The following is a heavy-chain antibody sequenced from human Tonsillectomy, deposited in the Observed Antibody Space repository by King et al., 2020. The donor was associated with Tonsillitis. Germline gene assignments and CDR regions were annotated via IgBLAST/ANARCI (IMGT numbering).Heavy chain of an antibody. J-gene: IGHJ4*02. CDR1: GFTFSSYR. D-gene: IGHD3-10*01. CDR2: ITTSRDT. V-gene: IGHV3-21*01. CDR3: ARHFGSGSYQYFFDH. Sequence: VQLVESGGGQVKPGGSLRLSCAASGFTFSSYRMNWIRQAPGKGLEWVSCITTSRDTYYADSVKGRFTISRDNAKNSLYLQMNGLRAEDTAVYYCARHFGSGSYQYFFDHWGQGTLVTVSS.